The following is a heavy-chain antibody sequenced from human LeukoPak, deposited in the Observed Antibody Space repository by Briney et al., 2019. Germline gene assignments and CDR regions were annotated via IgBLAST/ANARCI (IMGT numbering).Heavy chain of an antibody. Sequence: ASVKVSCKASGYTFTGYYMHWVRQAPEQGLEWMGWINPNSGGTNYAQKFQGRVTMTRDTSISTAYMELSRLRSDDTAVYYCARGDYDFWSGYSTYFDYWGQGTLVTVSS. V-gene: IGHV1-2*02. D-gene: IGHD3-3*01. CDR2: INPNSGGT. CDR1: GYTFTGYY. J-gene: IGHJ4*02. CDR3: ARGDYDFWSGYSTYFDY.